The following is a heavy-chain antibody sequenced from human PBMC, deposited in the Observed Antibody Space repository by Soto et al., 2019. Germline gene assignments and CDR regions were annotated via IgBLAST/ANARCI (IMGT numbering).Heavy chain of an antibody. CDR3: ARDRGSNGYRKYYFDY. J-gene: IGHJ4*02. Sequence: QVQLVESGGGVVQPGRSLRLSCAASGFTFSSYAMHWVRQAPGKGLEWVAVISYDGSNKYYADSVKGRFTISRDNSKNTLYRQMNSLRAEDTAVYYCARDRGSNGYRKYYFDYWGQGTLVTVSS. V-gene: IGHV3-30-3*01. D-gene: IGHD3-16*01. CDR2: ISYDGSNK. CDR1: GFTFSSYA.